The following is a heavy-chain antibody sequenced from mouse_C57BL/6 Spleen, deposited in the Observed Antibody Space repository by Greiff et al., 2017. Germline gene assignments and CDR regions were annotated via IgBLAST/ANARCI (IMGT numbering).Heavy chain of an antibody. V-gene: IGHV1-82*01. Sequence: VQLQQSGPELVKPGASVKISCKASGYAFSSSWMNWVKQRPGKGLEWIGRIYPGDGDPNYNGKFKGKATLTADKSSSTAYMQLSSLTSEDSAVYFCQTAQDFDYWGQGTTLTVSS. J-gene: IGHJ2*01. D-gene: IGHD3-2*02. CDR1: GYAFSSSW. CDR2: IYPGDGDP. CDR3: QTAQDFDY.